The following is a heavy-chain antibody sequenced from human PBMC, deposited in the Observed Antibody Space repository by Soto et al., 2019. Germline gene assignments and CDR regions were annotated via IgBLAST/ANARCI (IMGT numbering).Heavy chain of an antibody. CDR2: IYWDDDK. CDR1: GFSLSSSGVG. Sequence: QITLKESGPTLVKPTETLTLTDTVSGFSLSSSGVGVAWIRQPPGNAPEWLALIYWDDDKRYSPSLKTRLTITKDTSKNQVVLTMTNMDPVDTATYYCAHRRLGDGYNWFDPWGQGTLVTVSS. J-gene: IGHJ5*02. V-gene: IGHV2-5*02. CDR3: AHRRLGDGYNWFDP. D-gene: IGHD3-16*01.